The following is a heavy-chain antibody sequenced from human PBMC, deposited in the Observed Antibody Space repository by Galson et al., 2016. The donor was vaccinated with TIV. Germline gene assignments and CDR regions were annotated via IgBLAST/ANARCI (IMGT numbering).Heavy chain of an antibody. CDR3: SRGNWNYGMWGAMDV. V-gene: IGHV6-1*01. CDR1: GDSVSGHTAA. CDR2: TNYTSKWNT. J-gene: IGHJ6*02. D-gene: IGHD1-7*01. Sequence: CAISGDSVSGHTAAWNWVRQSPSRGLEWLGRTNYTSKWNTDYAVSVKGRIIIRTDTSMNQVSLQLRSVIPDDTAAYYCSRGNWNYGMWGAMDVWGRGTTATVSS.